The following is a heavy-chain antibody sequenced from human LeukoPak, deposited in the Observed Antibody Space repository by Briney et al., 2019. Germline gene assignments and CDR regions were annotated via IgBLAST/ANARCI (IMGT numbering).Heavy chain of an antibody. CDR3: ARLGYCSGITCYNAFDI. CDR1: GYSFTSYW. J-gene: IGHJ3*02. V-gene: IGHV5-51*01. D-gene: IGHD2-15*01. Sequence: GSLKISCKGSGYSFTSYWIAWVRQMPGEDLEYMGIIYPGDSDTRYSPSFQGQVTISADTSINTAYLQWSSLKASDTAIYYCARLGYCSGITCYNAFDICGQGTMVTVSS. CDR2: IYPGDSDT.